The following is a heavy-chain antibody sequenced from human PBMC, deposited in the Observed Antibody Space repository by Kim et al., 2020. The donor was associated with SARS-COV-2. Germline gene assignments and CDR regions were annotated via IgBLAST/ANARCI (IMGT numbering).Heavy chain of an antibody. Sequence: YYSGSTYCNPSLKCRVTISVDTSKNQFSLKRSSVTAADTAVYYCATYGGYWGQGTLVTVSS. D-gene: IGHD3-10*01. CDR2: YYSGST. J-gene: IGHJ4*02. V-gene: IGHV4-39*01. CDR3: ATYGGY.